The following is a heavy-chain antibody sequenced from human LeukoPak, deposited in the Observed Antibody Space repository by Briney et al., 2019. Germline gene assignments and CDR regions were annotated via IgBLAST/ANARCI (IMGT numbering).Heavy chain of an antibody. CDR3: ARDRVQIWSYVGTFDS. CDR1: GFTPTSYT. CDR2: VSYDGTKI. D-gene: IGHD5-18*01. V-gene: IGHV3-30-3*01. J-gene: IGHJ4*02. Sequence: GGSLRLSCATSGFTPTSYTMHWVRQAPGKGLEWVAVVSYDGTKISYADSVKGRFTMSRDISKNTLYLQMNSLKPEDSALYYCARDRVQIWSYVGTFDSWGQGTLVTVSS.